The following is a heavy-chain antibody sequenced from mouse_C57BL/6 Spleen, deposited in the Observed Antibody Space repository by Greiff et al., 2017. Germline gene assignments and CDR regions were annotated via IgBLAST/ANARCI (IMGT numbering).Heavy chain of an antibody. Sequence: EVHLVESGGDLVKPGGSLKLSCAASGFTFSSYGLSWVRQTPDKRLEWVATISSGGSYTYYPDSVKGRFTISRDNAKNTLYLQMSSLKSEDTAMYYCARAAYCSIWGFAYWGQGTLVTVSA. CDR3: ARAAYCSIWGFAY. D-gene: IGHD1-1*01. J-gene: IGHJ3*01. V-gene: IGHV5-6*01. CDR2: ISSGGSYT. CDR1: GFTFSSYG.